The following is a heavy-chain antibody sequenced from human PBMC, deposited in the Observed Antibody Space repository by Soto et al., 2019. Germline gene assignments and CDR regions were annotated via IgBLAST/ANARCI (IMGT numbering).Heavy chain of an antibody. CDR3: TTDSTLGGYSYGYSVDFDY. CDR1: GFTFSNAW. CDR2: IKSKTDGGTT. V-gene: IGHV3-15*01. Sequence: KPGGSLRLSCAASGFTFSNAWMSWVRQAPGKGLEWVGRIKSKTDGGTTDYAAPVKGRFTISRDDSKNTLYLQMNSLKTEDTAVYYCTTDSTLGGYSYGYSVDFDYWGQGTLVTVSA. D-gene: IGHD5-18*01. J-gene: IGHJ4*02.